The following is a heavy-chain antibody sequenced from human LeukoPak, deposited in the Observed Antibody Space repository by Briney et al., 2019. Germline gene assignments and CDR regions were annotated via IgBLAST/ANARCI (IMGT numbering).Heavy chain of an antibody. Sequence: GGSLRLSWAAYGFTYSDYYMSWIRQAPGKCLEWISYISSTSSYTNYADSVKVRFTLSRDNARNSLYLQMNCLRADDTAVYYCARVPATAGTDYWGQGTLVTVSS. J-gene: IGHJ4*02. CDR1: GFTYSDYY. CDR3: ARVPATAGTDY. D-gene: IGHD6-13*01. V-gene: IGHV3-11*05. CDR2: ISSTSSYT.